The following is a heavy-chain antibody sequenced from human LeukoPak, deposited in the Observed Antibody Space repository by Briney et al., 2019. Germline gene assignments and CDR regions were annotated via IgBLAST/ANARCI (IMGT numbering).Heavy chain of an antibody. D-gene: IGHD6-19*01. J-gene: IGHJ4*02. Sequence: AGGSLRLSCAASGFTFSSYGMSWVRQAPGKGLEWVSVISGSGGSTYYADSVKGRFTISRDNSKNTLYLQMNSLRAEDTAVYYCAKVRLYSSGWYYFDYWGQGTLVTVSS. CDR1: GFTFSSYG. CDR3: AKVRLYSSGWYYFDY. V-gene: IGHV3-23*01. CDR2: ISGSGGST.